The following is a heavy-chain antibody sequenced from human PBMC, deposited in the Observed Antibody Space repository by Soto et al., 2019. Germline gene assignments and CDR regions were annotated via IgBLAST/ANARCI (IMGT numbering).Heavy chain of an antibody. Sequence: QVQLVQSGAEVKKPGSSVKVSCKASGGTFSSYAISWVRQAPGQGLEWMGGIIPIFGTANYAQKFQGRVTITADESTSTAYMELSSLRSEDTAVYYCARGEAYYGSWSYWKDYWYFDLWGRGTLVTVSS. D-gene: IGHD3-10*01. CDR2: IIPIFGTA. CDR3: ARGEAYYGSWSYWKDYWYFDL. J-gene: IGHJ2*01. V-gene: IGHV1-69*01. CDR1: GGTFSSYA.